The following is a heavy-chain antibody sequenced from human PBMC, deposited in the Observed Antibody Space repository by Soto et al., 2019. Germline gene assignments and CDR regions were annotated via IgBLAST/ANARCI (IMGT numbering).Heavy chain of an antibody. CDR2: ISAYNGNT. J-gene: IGHJ5*02. CDR1: GYTFTNYY. V-gene: IGHV1-18*01. Sequence: GASVKVSCKASGYTFTNYYINWVRQAPGQGLEWMGWISAYNGNTHYEEKLQGRVTLTTDTSTSTAYMELRSLRSDDTAVYYCARLGAYYQSLDPWGPGTLVTVSS. D-gene: IGHD3-22*01. CDR3: ARLGAYYQSLDP.